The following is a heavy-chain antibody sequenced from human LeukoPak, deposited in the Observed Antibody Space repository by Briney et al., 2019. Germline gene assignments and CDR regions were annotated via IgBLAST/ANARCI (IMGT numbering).Heavy chain of an antibody. D-gene: IGHD3-16*01. CDR1: VYTLTELS. Sequence: ASVKVSRKVSVYTLTELSMHWVRQAPGKGRAGVGGFEPEDSETIYAQQCQGRVTMTEDTSPDTAYMELSSLRSEHTAVYYCATVMKFWPLLYFQHWGEGTLVTVSS. CDR3: ATVMKFWPLLYFQH. J-gene: IGHJ1*01. CDR2: FEPEDSET. V-gene: IGHV1-24*01.